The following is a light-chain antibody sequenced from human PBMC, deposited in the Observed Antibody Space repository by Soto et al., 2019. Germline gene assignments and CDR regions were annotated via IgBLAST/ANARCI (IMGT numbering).Light chain of an antibody. CDR1: QSVSSN. V-gene: IGKV3-15*01. CDR2: GAS. Sequence: EIVMTQSPATLSVSPGERATLSCRASQSVSSNLAWYQQKPGQAPRLLIYGASTRATGIPARFSGSGSGTDFTLTTSSLQSKDFAVYYCQQYNNWPITFGQGTRLEIK. CDR3: QQYNNWPIT. J-gene: IGKJ5*01.